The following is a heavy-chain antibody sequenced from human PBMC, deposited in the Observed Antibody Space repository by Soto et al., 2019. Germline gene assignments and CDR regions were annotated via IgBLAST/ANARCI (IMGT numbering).Heavy chain of an antibody. D-gene: IGHD2-8*02. Sequence: QMRLQASGPGLVKPSATLSLTCTVSGHSINNFYWSWIQQSPGKGLEWIGNVYYTGTTNYNPSLNSRVTISIDTSRRHFSLNLNSLTAADTAIYYCAVSTGGSQYYFDLWGQGALVTVSS. CDR1: GHSINNFY. CDR3: AVSTGGSQYYFDL. CDR2: VYYTGTT. V-gene: IGHV4-59*01. J-gene: IGHJ4*02.